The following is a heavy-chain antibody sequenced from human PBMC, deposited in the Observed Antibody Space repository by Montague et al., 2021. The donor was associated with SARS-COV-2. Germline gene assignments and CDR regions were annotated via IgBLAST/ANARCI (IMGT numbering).Heavy chain of an antibody. D-gene: IGHD3-22*01. J-gene: IGHJ4*02. Sequence: SETLSLTCAVYDGSFSDYSWTWIRQPPEKGLEWVGEINHRGSTNYNPSLKSRVTISVDTSKNQFSLKMTSVTAADTAVYYCARGRQHINMVVVVVTGGEYYFDFWGQGTLVAVSS. CDR2: INHRGST. CDR3: ARGRQHINMVVVVVTGGEYYFDF. V-gene: IGHV4-34*01. CDR1: DGSFSDYS.